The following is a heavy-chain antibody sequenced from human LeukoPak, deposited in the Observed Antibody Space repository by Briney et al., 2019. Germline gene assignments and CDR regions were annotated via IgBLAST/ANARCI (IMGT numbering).Heavy chain of an antibody. CDR2: IYYSGST. V-gene: IGHV4-59*01. CDR3: AREYSSSWYNWFDP. D-gene: IGHD6-13*01. CDR1: GDSISSYY. J-gene: IGHJ5*02. Sequence: PSETLSLTCNVSGDSISSYYWSWIRQPPGKGLEWIGYIYYSGSTNYNPSLKSRVTISVDASKNQFSLKLSSVTAADTAVYYCAREYSSSWYNWFDPWGQGTLVTVSP.